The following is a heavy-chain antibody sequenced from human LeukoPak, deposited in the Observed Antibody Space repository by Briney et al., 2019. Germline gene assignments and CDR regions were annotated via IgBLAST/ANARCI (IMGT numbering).Heavy chain of an antibody. D-gene: IGHD6-19*01. J-gene: IGHJ4*02. CDR1: GYTFTSYD. CDR3: AXDXKMGYSSGRYSWGTGSSNDY. CDR2: MNPNSGNT. Sequence: ASVKVSCKASGYTFTSYDINWVRQATGQGLEWMGWMNPNSGNTGYAQKFQGRVTITRNTSISTAYMELRSLRSDDTAVYYCAXDXKMGYSSGRYSWGTGSSNDYWGQGTLVTVSS. V-gene: IGHV1-8*03.